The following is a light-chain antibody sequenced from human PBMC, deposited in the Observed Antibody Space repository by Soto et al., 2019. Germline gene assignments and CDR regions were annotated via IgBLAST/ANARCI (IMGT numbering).Light chain of an antibody. CDR1: QSVSNN. CDR2: GAS. J-gene: IGKJ4*01. V-gene: IGKV3-15*01. Sequence: EIVMTQSPATLSVSPGERATLSCRASQSVSNNLAWYQQKPGQAPRLLIFGASTRATGIPDRYSGSGSGTEFSHTSSGHQADDLAEYYCQQYNTCSPRTVGGGTKVVTK. CDR3: QQYNTCSPRT.